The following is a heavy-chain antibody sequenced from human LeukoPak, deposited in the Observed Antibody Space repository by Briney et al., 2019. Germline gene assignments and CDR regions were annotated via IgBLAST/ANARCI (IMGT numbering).Heavy chain of an antibody. V-gene: IGHV3-48*04. Sequence: PGGSLRLSCAASGFTFSSYNMNWVRQAPGKGLEWVSYISSDSSTTYYADSVKGRFTISRDNAKKSLYLQMNSLRVEGTAVYYCASCGSTSCHWGQGILVTVSS. CDR1: GFTFSSYN. CDR2: ISSDSSTT. D-gene: IGHD2-2*01. J-gene: IGHJ4*02. CDR3: ASCGSTSCH.